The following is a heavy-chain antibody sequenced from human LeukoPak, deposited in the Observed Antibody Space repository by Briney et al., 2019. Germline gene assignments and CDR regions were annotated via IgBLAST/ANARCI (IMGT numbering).Heavy chain of an antibody. Sequence: GASVKVSCQASGDTSTTYYIHWVRQPPGQGLEWMGMINPSGDYTNYAQKFQGRVTMTRDTSTSTVYMELSSLRSDDTAVYYCARESPHDIWTSIDYWGQGTLVTVSS. D-gene: IGHD3-9*01. J-gene: IGHJ4*02. V-gene: IGHV1-46*01. CDR2: INPSGDYT. CDR3: ARESPHDIWTSIDY. CDR1: GDTSTTYY.